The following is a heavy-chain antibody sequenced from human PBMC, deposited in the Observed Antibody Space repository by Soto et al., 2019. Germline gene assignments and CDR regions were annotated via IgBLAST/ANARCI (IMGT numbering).Heavy chain of an antibody. Sequence: QVQLQQWGAGLLKPSETLSLTCAVYGGSFSGYYWSWIRQPPGKGLEWIGEINHSGSTNYNPSLKRRVTISVDTYKNQFSLKLSSVTAADTAVYYCARYSSSWYRAFDIWGQGTMVTVSS. V-gene: IGHV4-34*01. CDR2: INHSGST. CDR1: GGSFSGYY. CDR3: ARYSSSWYRAFDI. J-gene: IGHJ3*02. D-gene: IGHD6-13*01.